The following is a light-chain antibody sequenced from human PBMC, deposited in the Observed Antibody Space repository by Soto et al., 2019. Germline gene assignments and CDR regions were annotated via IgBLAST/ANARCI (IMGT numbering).Light chain of an antibody. CDR3: SSYTSSSTLGGVYV. Sequence: QSALTQPASVSGSPGQSITISCTGTSSDVGGYNYVSWYQQHPGKAPKLMIYEFSNRPSGVSNRFSGSKSGNTASLTISGLQAEDEADYYCSSYTSSSTLGGVYVFGTGTKVTVL. CDR2: EFS. J-gene: IGLJ1*01. V-gene: IGLV2-14*01. CDR1: SSDVGGYNY.